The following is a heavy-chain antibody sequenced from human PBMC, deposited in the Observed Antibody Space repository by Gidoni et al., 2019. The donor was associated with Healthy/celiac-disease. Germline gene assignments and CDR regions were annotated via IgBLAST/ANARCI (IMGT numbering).Heavy chain of an antibody. CDR2: IYYSGST. Sequence: QVQLQESGPGLVKPSQTLSLTCTVSGGSISSGGYYWSWIRQHPGKGLEWIGYIYYSGSTYYNPSLKSRVTISVDTSKNQFSLKLSSVTAADTAVYYCARGGLRFLEWSSDYFDYWGQGTLVTVSS. V-gene: IGHV4-31*03. D-gene: IGHD3-3*01. CDR3: ARGGLRFLEWSSDYFDY. CDR1: GGSISSGGYY. J-gene: IGHJ4*02.